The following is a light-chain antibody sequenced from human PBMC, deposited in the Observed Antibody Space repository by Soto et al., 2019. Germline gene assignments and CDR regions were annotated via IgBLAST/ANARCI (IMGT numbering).Light chain of an antibody. J-gene: IGKJ5*01. CDR3: HQYGSSPFIT. V-gene: IGKV3-20*01. CDR1: QSVSRNY. CDR2: GAS. Sequence: EIVLTQSPGTLSLSPGERGTLSCRASQSVSRNYLAWYQQKPGRAPRLLIYGASSRATGIPDRFSGSGSGTDFTLTICRLEPEDFAVYYCHQYGSSPFITFGQGTRLEIK.